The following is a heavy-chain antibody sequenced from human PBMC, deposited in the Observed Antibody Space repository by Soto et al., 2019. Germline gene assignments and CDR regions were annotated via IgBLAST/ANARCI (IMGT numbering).Heavy chain of an antibody. Sequence: QVQLVQSGAEVKKPGASVKVSCKASGYTFTSYDIRWVRQAPGQGLEWMGWNSAYNGNTNYAQKLQDRVTMTTDTSTSTAYMELRSLRSDDTAVYYCAREGGTMGAGWFDPWGQGTLVTVSS. CDR1: GYTFTSYD. D-gene: IGHD3-10*01. CDR2: NSAYNGNT. CDR3: AREGGTMGAGWFDP. J-gene: IGHJ5*02. V-gene: IGHV1-18*01.